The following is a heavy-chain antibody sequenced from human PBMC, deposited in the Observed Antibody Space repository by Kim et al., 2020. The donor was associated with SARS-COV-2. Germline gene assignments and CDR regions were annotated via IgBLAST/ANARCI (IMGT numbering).Heavy chain of an antibody. CDR3: ARVISWYTSSWYYFDY. J-gene: IGHJ4*02. CDR1: GVSISSYY. D-gene: IGHD6-13*01. Sequence: SETLSLTCTVSGVSISSYYWSWIRQPPGKGLEWIGYIFYVGSTNYNPSLKSRVTISVDTSKNQFSLRLTSVTAADTAVYYCARVISWYTSSWYYFDYWGQGPLVTVSS. V-gene: IGHV4-59*01. CDR2: IFYVGST.